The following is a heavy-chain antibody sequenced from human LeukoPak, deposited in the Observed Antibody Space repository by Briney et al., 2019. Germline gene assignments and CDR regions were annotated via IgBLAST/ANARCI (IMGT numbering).Heavy chain of an antibody. J-gene: IGHJ4*02. CDR1: GLTFGEYA. D-gene: IGHD3-22*01. CDR3: LYYYDSSGYYLPDH. Sequence: PGRSLRVSCTASGLTFGEYAMSWVRQAPGKGLEGVGVIRSKAYGGTTEYAASVKGRFTISRDDSKSIAYLQMNSLKSEDTAVYHCLYYYDSSGYYLPDHWGQGTLVTVSS. V-gene: IGHV3-49*04. CDR2: IRSKAYGGTT.